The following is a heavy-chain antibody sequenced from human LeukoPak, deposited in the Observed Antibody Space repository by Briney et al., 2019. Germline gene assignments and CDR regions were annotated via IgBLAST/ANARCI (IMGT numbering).Heavy chain of an antibody. V-gene: IGHV4-4*02. Sequence: SETLSLTCAVSGGSISSSNRWSCVRQPPGKGLEWFAEIDHSGGTNYCSSLKSRGTISVDKYKNQFSVRLSSVTAADKAMYYCVRVRGAGRDYYYYQMDVWGKGTTVTVSS. CDR3: VRVRGAGRDYYYYQMDV. D-gene: IGHD6-19*01. J-gene: IGHJ6*03. CDR2: IDHSGGT. CDR1: GGSISSSNR.